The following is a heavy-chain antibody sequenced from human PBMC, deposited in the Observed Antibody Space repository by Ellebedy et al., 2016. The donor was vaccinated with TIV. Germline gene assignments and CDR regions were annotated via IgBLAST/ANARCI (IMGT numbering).Heavy chain of an antibody. Sequence: SETLSLXCTVSGGSISYSNCYWGWIRQPPGKGLEWIGSFYSSGSTYYNPSLKTRVTISVDTSKNQFSLKLTSVTAADTAVYYCARRIGARPPDYWGQGTLVTVSS. J-gene: IGHJ4*02. D-gene: IGHD3-16*01. CDR1: GGSISYSNCY. CDR3: ARRIGARPPDY. CDR2: FYSSGST. V-gene: IGHV4-39*01.